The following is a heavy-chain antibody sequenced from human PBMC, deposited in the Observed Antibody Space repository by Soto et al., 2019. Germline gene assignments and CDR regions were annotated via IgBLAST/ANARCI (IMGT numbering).Heavy chain of an antibody. D-gene: IGHD3-10*01. J-gene: IGHJ6*02. V-gene: IGHV3-66*01. Sequence: EVQLVESGGGLVQPGGSLRLSCAASGFTVSSNYMSWVRQAPGKGLEWGSVIYSGGSTYYADSVKGRFTISRDNSKNTLYLQMNSLRAEDTAVYYCARGGVRFGESPIYYYGMDVWGQGTTVTVSS. CDR2: IYSGGST. CDR1: GFTVSSNY. CDR3: ARGGVRFGESPIYYYGMDV.